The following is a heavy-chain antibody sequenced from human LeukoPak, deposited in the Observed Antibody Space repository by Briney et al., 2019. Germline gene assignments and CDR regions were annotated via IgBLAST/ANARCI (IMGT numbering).Heavy chain of an antibody. CDR1: GFTFSSYV. CDR2: IGGSGVNT. D-gene: IGHD1-26*01. V-gene: IGHV3-23*01. Sequence: PGGSLRLSCAASGFTFSSYVMSWVRQAPGKGLEWVSGIGGSGVNTVYAESVKGRFTISRDNSKSTLYLQMNSLRAEDTAVYYCANGDGSYYGFDYWGQGTLVTVSS. J-gene: IGHJ4*02. CDR3: ANGDGSYYGFDY.